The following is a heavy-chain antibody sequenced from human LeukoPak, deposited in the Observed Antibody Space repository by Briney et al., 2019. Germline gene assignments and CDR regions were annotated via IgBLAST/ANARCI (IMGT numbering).Heavy chain of an antibody. CDR1: GGSISSSSYY. Sequence: PSETLSLTCTVSGGSISSSSYYWGWIRQPPGKGLEWIGSIYYSGSTYYNPSLKSRVTISVDTSKNQVSLKLSSVIAADTAIYYCARDSGFGEPFDYWGQGALVTVSS. V-gene: IGHV4-39*07. D-gene: IGHD3-10*01. CDR2: IYYSGST. J-gene: IGHJ4*02. CDR3: ARDSGFGEPFDY.